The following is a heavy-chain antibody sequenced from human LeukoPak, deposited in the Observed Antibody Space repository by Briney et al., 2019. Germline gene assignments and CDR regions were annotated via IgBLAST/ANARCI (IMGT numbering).Heavy chain of an antibody. Sequence: PSETLSLTCTVSVGSISSSSYYWGWIRHPPGKGLEGIGSIYYSWSTYYNPSLKSRITISLHTSKTQSSLKLRSAPAADTAVYYCPVPWRIAVAGTRDDYWGQGTLVTVSS. J-gene: IGHJ4*02. D-gene: IGHD6-19*01. CDR1: VGSISSSSYY. CDR2: IYYSWST. V-gene: IGHV4-39*01. CDR3: PVPWRIAVAGTRDDY.